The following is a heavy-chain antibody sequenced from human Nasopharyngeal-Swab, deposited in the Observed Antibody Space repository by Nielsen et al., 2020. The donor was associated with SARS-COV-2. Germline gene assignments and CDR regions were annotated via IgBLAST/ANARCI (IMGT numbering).Heavy chain of an antibody. V-gene: IGHV3-30*18. CDR1: GFAFSSYG. D-gene: IGHD6-19*01. J-gene: IGHJ5*02. CDR2: ISYDGSNK. CDR3: AKEGIAVAAGSWFDP. Sequence: GGSLRLSCAASGFAFSSYGMHWVRQAPGKGLEWVAVISYDGSNKYCADSVKGRFTISRDNSKNTLYLQMNSLRAEDTAVYYCAKEGIAVAAGSWFDPWGQGTLVTVSS.